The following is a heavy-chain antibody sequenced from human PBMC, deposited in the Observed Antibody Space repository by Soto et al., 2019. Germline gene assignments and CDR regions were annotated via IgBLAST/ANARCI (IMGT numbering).Heavy chain of an antibody. J-gene: IGHJ4*02. CDR1: GFTFSSYA. CDR2: ISDSGGTT. D-gene: IGHD4-4*01. CDR3: AKGGQYSNSAFDN. Sequence: PGGSLRLSCAASGFTFSSYAMSWVRQAPGKGLEWVSGISDSGGTTYYADPVRGRFTITRDNSKNTLYLQMNSLRAEDTAVYYCAKGGQYSNSAFDNWGQGTLVTVSS. V-gene: IGHV3-23*01.